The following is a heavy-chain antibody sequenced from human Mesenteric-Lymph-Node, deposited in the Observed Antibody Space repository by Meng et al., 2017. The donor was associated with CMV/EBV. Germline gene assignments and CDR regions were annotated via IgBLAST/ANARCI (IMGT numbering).Heavy chain of an antibody. Sequence: SGFSLSSYGMSWVRQAPGKGLGWVSAISGSGGSTYYADSVKGRFTISRDNSKNTLYLQMNSLRAEDTAVYYCAKDSGSGYPEMMGFDYWGQGTLVTVSS. J-gene: IGHJ4*02. CDR3: AKDSGSGYPEMMGFDY. CDR1: GFSLSSYG. D-gene: IGHD3-3*01. CDR2: ISGSGGST. V-gene: IGHV3-23*01.